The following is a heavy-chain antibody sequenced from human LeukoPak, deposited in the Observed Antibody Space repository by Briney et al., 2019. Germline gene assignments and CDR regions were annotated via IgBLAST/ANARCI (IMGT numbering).Heavy chain of an antibody. Sequence: GGSLRLSCAASGITFSSYAMSWVRQAPGKGLEWVSAISGSGGSTYYADSVKGRFTISRDNSKNTLYLQMKSLRVEDTAVYYCAAQWLLLGAFDIWGQGTMVTVSS. D-gene: IGHD6-19*01. V-gene: IGHV3-23*01. CDR3: AAQWLLLGAFDI. CDR1: GITFSSYA. J-gene: IGHJ3*02. CDR2: ISGSGGST.